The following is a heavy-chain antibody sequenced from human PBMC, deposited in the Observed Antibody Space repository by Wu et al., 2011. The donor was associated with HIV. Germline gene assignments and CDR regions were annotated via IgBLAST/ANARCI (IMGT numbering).Heavy chain of an antibody. Sequence: QVQLVQSGAEVKKPGSSVKVSCKASGGTFSSFAICWVRQAPGQGLEWMGRIIPFFNTANYAQKFQGRVTITADASTSTAYMELTSLSSEDTAVYYCARDDLRTGDYSSSAGFDYWGQGTLVTVSS. J-gene: IGHJ4*02. CDR1: GGTFSSFA. CDR3: ARDDLRTGDYSSSAGFDY. V-gene: IGHV1-69*18. CDR2: IIPFFNTA. D-gene: IGHD7-27*01.